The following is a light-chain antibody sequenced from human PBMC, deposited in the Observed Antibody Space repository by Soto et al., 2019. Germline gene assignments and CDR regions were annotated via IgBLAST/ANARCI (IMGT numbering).Light chain of an antibody. J-gene: IGKJ1*01. CDR3: QQYKKWPSWT. CDR2: GAS. V-gene: IGKV3-15*01. Sequence: EIVMTQSPATLSVSPGERAALSCRASQNVSSNLAWYQRKPGQAPRLLIYGASTRATDIPARFSGSGSGTEFTLTISSLQCEDFSVYFFQQYKKWPSWTFGQGTKVEVK. CDR1: QNVSSN.